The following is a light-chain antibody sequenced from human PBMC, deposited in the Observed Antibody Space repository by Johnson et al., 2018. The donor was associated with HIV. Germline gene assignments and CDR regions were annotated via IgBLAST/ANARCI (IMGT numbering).Light chain of an antibody. J-gene: IGLJ1*01. Sequence: SVLTQPPSVSAAPGQKVTISCSGSSSNIGNNYVSWYQQFPGAAPKLLIYDDNKRPSRIPDRFSGSKSGTSATLGITGLQTGDEADYYCGTWDSSLSAYVCGTGTHATVL. CDR1: SSNIGNNY. CDR2: DDN. V-gene: IGLV1-51*01. CDR3: GTWDSSLSAYV.